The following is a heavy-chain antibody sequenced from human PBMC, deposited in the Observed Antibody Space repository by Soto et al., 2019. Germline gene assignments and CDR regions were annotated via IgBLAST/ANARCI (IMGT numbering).Heavy chain of an antibody. V-gene: IGHV3-7*03. CDR1: DFTFRNYW. J-gene: IGHJ4*02. CDR2: IRPDGGTT. Sequence: EVQLVESGGDLVQPGGSLRLSCATSDFTFRNYWLNWVRQAPGKGLEWVANIRPDGGTTNYVDSVKGRFTVSIDNVRNSVALQMNSLRVADTAVYFCWGVNGGPQWGQGTLVTVSS. CDR3: WGVNGGPQ. D-gene: IGHD2-15*01.